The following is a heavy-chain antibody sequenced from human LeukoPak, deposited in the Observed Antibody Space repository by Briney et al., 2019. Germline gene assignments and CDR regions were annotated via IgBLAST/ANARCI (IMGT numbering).Heavy chain of an antibody. J-gene: IGHJ5*02. V-gene: IGHV4-59*12. CDR1: GGSISSYY. CDR2: MFHSGST. CDR3: ARVVAAAGNNWFDP. Sequence: KPSETLSLTCTVSGGSISSYYWSWIRQPPGKGLEWIGSMFHSGSTYYNPSLKSRVTISIDTSKNQFSLKLNSVTAADTAVYYCARVVAAAGNNWFDPWGQGTLVTVSS. D-gene: IGHD6-13*01.